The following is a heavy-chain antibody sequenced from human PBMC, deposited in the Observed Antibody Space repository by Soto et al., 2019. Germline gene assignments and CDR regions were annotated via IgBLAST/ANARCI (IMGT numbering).Heavy chain of an antibody. J-gene: IGHJ3*02. V-gene: IGHV3-74*03. CDR2: INTDGGSS. CDR3: AREAVYCSRTSCYRRAFDT. Sequence: EVQLVECGGDLIQPGGSLRLSCAASGFTFSGHWMHWVRQVPGKGLEWVSRINTDGGSSAYADSVKGRFTISRDNAKNTLYLQMNGLRVEDTAVYYCAREAVYCSRTSCYRRAFDTWGQGTTVTVS. CDR1: GFTFSGHW. D-gene: IGHD2-2*01.